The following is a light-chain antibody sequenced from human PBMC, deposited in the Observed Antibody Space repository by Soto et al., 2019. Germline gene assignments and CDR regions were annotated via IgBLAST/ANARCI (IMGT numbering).Light chain of an antibody. CDR2: HAS. V-gene: IGKV1-5*01. Sequence: DIQMTQSPSTLPASVGDRVTITCRASQSISNWLAWYQQKPGTAPKVLIYHASNLQSGVPSRFSGSGSGTDFSLTINDLQSEDFAVYYCQQYNNWPPVYTFGQGTKLEIK. J-gene: IGKJ2*01. CDR1: QSISNW. CDR3: QQYNNWPPVYT.